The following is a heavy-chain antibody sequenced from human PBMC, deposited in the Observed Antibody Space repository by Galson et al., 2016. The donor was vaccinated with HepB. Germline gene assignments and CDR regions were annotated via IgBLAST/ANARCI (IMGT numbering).Heavy chain of an antibody. Sequence: SETLSLTCGVSGESVSSEYWWTWVRQSPGKGLEWIAEIHHSGSTNYNPSLKSRVTISIDTSKNQFSLKLTSVTAADTAVYYCARDKGSTGLPDYWGQGTLVTVSS. CDR2: IHHSGST. V-gene: IGHV4-4*02. D-gene: IGHD1-1*01. CDR3: ARDKGSTGLPDY. CDR1: GESVSSEYW. J-gene: IGHJ4*02.